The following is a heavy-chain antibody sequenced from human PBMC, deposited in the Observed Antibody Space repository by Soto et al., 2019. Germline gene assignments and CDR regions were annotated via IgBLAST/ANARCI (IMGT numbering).Heavy chain of an antibody. CDR2: ISGSGGST. CDR1: GFTFSSYA. D-gene: IGHD2-15*01. CDR3: AKDRCSGGSCYAVDY. Sequence: EVQLLESGGGLVKPGGSLRLSCAASGFTFSSYAMSWVRQAPGKGLEWVSAISGSGGSTYYADSVKGRFTISRDNSKNTLYLQMNSLRAEDTAVYYCAKDRCSGGSCYAVDYWGQGTLVTVSS. J-gene: IGHJ4*02. V-gene: IGHV3-23*01.